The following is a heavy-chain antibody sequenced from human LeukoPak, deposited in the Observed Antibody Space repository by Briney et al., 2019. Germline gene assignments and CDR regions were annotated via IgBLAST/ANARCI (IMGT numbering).Heavy chain of an antibody. CDR1: GYSFTSYW. D-gene: IGHD6-13*01. Sequence: RGESLKISCQGSGYSFTSYWIGWVRQMPGKSLEWMGISYPVDSDNRFSPSFQGQVTISADKSISTAYLQWSSLKASDTAMYYCARRVEIAAPHFDYWGQGTLVTVSS. J-gene: IGHJ4*02. CDR3: ARRVEIAAPHFDY. V-gene: IGHV5-51*01. CDR2: SYPVDSDN.